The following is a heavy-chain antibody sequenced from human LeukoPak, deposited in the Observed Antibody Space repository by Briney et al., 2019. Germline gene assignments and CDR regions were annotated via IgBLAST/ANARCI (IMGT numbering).Heavy chain of an antibody. CDR1: GFTFSNHG. CDR3: ARDRIWFGELWGAFDI. V-gene: IGHV3-23*01. J-gene: IGHJ3*02. Sequence: GGSLRLSCAASGFTFSNHGMNWVRQAPGKGLEWVSGISPSGDITYYADSVKGRFTISRDNSKNTLYLEVISLTAEDTAVYYCARDRIWFGELWGAFDIWGQGTMVTVSS. CDR2: ISPSGDIT. D-gene: IGHD3-10*01.